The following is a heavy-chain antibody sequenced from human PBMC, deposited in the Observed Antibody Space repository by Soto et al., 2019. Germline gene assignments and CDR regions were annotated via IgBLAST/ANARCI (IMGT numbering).Heavy chain of an antibody. CDR2: IYYSGST. D-gene: IGHD2-15*01. CDR3: AREACSGGSCYRGSWFDP. Sequence: QVQLQESGPGLVKPSETLSLTYTVSGGSISSYYWSWIRQPPGKGLEWIGYIYYSGSTNYNPSLKSRVTISVDTSKNQFSLKLSSVTAADTAVYYCAREACSGGSCYRGSWFDPWGQGTLVTVSS. J-gene: IGHJ5*02. V-gene: IGHV4-59*01. CDR1: GGSISSYY.